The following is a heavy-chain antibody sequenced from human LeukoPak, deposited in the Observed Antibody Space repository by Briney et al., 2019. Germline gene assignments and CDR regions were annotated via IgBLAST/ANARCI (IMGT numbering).Heavy chain of an antibody. J-gene: IGHJ3*02. CDR3: ARPPCSEGAFDI. Sequence: PSETLSLTCTVSGGSISSSSYYWGWIRQPPGKGLEWIGSIYYSGSTYYNPSLKSRVTISVDASKNQFSLKLSSVTATDTAVYYCARPPCSEGAFDIWGQGTMVTVSS. D-gene: IGHD2-15*01. CDR1: GGSISSSSYY. V-gene: IGHV4-39*01. CDR2: IYYSGST.